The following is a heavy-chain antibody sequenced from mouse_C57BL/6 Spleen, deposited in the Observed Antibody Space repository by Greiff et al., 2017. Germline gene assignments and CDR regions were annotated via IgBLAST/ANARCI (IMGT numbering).Heavy chain of an antibody. D-gene: IGHD3-2*02. Sequence: VQLQQSGPELVKPGASVKIPCTASGYTFTDYNMDWVKQSHGQSLEWIGAINPNNGGTISNQKFKGKATLTVDKSSSTAYMVLRSLTSEDTAVYYCSRDSSGYVEGAMYYWGKGTSVTVSS. CDR2: INPNNGGT. CDR3: SRDSSGYVEGAMYY. CDR1: GYTFTDYN. J-gene: IGHJ4*01. V-gene: IGHV1-18*01.